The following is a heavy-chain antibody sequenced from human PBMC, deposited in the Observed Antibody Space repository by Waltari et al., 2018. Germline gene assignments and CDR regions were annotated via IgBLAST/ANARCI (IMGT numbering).Heavy chain of an antibody. CDR1: GGSISSSSYY. J-gene: IGHJ4*02. Sequence: QLQLQESGPGLVKPSETLSLTCTVSGGSISSSSYYWGWIRQPPGNGLEWIGSIYYSGSTYYNPSLKSRVTISVDTSKNQFSLKLSSVTAADTAVYYCASIAVAGTWDYWGQGTLVTVSS. CDR3: ASIAVAGTWDY. D-gene: IGHD6-19*01. V-gene: IGHV4-39*01. CDR2: IYYSGST.